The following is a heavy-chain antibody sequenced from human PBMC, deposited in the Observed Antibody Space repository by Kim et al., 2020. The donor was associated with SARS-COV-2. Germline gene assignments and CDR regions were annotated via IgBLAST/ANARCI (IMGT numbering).Heavy chain of an antibody. V-gene: IGHV3-74*01. D-gene: IGHD2-21*01. CDR2: IRSDGSST. Sequence: GGSLRLSCAASGFTSSYYWMHWVRQGPGKGLVWVSRIRSDGSSTDYADSVKGRFTISRDNAKNTWYLQMNSLRAEDTAVYYCARAGSLYSHDAFDIWGQGTMVTVSS. J-gene: IGHJ3*02. CDR3: ARAGSLYSHDAFDI. CDR1: GFTSSYYW.